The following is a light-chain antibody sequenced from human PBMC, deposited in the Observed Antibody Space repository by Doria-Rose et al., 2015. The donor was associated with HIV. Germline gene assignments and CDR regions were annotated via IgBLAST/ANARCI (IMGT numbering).Light chain of an antibody. Sequence: ETVMTQSPGTLSLSPRERATLSRRASQSFSSTYLAWYQQKPGQAPSLLIYDGSTRATGIPDRFSASGSGTDFTLTINRLEPEDFALYYCHQYGTSWTFGQGTKVEI. J-gene: IGKJ1*01. CDR3: HQYGTSWT. CDR2: DGS. CDR1: QSFSSTY. V-gene: IGKV3-20*01.